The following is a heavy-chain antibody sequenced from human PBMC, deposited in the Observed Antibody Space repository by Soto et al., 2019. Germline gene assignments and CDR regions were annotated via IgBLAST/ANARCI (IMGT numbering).Heavy chain of an antibody. J-gene: IGHJ5*02. CDR2: IYYSGST. V-gene: IGHV4-31*03. D-gene: IGHD1-20*01. CDR1: GGSISSGGYY. Sequence: SETLSLTCTVSGGSISSGGYYWSWIRQHPGKGLEWIGYIYYSGSTYYNPPLKSRVTISVDTSKNQFSLKLSSVTAADTAVYYCARVWAGFRSHITGTTFYWFDPWGQGTLVTVSS. CDR3: ARVWAGFRSHITGTTFYWFDP.